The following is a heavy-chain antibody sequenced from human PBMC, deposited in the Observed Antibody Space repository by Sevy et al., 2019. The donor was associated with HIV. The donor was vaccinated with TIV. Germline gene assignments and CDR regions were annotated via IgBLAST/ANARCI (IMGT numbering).Heavy chain of an antibody. CDR1: GFTFSSFF. D-gene: IGHD1-1*01. J-gene: IGHJ1*01. CDR3: ALERLSSNVAEYFQN. CDR2: ISYDGSNE. Sequence: GGSLRLSCAASGFTFSSFFMHWVRQSPGKGLEWVATISYDGSNEHYEDSVKGRFTISRDNSKNVLNLQMNSLRAENTAVYYCALERLSSNVAEYFQNWGQGTLVTVSS. V-gene: IGHV3-30-3*01.